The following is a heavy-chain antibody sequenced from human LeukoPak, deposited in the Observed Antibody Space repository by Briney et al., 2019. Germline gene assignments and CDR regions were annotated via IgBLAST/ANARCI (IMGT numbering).Heavy chain of an antibody. J-gene: IGHJ4*02. CDR2: INPGGGST. V-gene: IGHV1-46*01. Sequence: ASVKVSCKASGYTFTSYYMHWVRQAPGQGLEWMGIINPGGGSTSYAQKFQGRVTMTRDTSTSTVYMELSSLRSEDTAVYYCARASSELLEFGYRGQGTLVTVSS. CDR3: ARASSELLEFGY. CDR1: GYTFTSYY. D-gene: IGHD1-26*01.